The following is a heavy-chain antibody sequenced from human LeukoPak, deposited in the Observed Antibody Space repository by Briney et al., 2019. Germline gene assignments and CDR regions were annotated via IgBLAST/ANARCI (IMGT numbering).Heavy chain of an antibody. CDR3: ARVPAAIDY. J-gene: IGHJ4*02. CDR1: GGSFSGYY. V-gene: IGHV4-34*01. Sequence: SETLSLTCAVYGGSFSGYYWSWTRQPPGKGLEWIGEINHSGSTNYNPSLKSRVTISVDTSKNQFSLKLSSVTAADTAVYYCARVPAAIDYWGQGTLVTVSS. CDR2: INHSGST. D-gene: IGHD2-2*01.